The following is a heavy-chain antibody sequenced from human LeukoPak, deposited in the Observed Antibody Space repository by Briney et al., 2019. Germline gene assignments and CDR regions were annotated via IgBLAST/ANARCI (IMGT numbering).Heavy chain of an antibody. Sequence: ASVKLSCKASGGXFSSYAMSWVRQAPGQGLEWMGGIIPIFGTANYAQKFQGRVTITADESTSTAYMELSSLRSEDTAVYYCAAPLDYYDSSGHDYWGQGTLVTVSS. CDR1: GGXFSSYA. D-gene: IGHD3-22*01. J-gene: IGHJ4*02. CDR2: IIPIFGTA. V-gene: IGHV1-69*01. CDR3: AAPLDYYDSSGHDY.